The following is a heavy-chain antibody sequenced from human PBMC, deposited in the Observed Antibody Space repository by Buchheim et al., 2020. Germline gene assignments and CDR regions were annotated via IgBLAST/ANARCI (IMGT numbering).Heavy chain of an antibody. V-gene: IGHV3-33*01. D-gene: IGHD6-6*01. CDR3: ARDPAGKQLVYWFDP. J-gene: IGHJ5*02. CDR2: IWYDGSNK. Sequence: QVQLVESGGGVVQPGRSLRLSCAASGFTFSSYGMHWVRQAPGKGLEWVAVIWYDGSNKYYADSVKGRFTISSDNSKNTLYPQMNSLRAEDTAVYYCARDPAGKQLVYWFDPWGQGTL. CDR1: GFTFSSYG.